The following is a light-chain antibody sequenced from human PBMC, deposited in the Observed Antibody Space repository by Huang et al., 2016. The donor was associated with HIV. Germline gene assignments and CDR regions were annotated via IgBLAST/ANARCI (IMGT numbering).Light chain of an antibody. CDR3: QQYYNTPFT. J-gene: IGKJ3*01. CDR1: QSLLYRSNNKNY. CDR2: WAS. V-gene: IGKV4-1*01. Sequence: DIVMTQSPDSLAVSLGERAAINCKSSQSLLYRSNNKNYLAWYQQKPGQPPKLLIYWASTRVSGVPDRFSGSGSGTDFTLTISSLQAADVAFYYCQQYYNTPFTFGPGTKVDIK.